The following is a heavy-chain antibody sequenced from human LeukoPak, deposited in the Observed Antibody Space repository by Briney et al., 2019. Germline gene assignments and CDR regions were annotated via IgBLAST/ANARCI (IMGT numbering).Heavy chain of an antibody. Sequence: SETLSLTCAVSGYSISGGYYWGWIRQPPGKGLEWIGSIYHSGSTYYNPSLKSRVTISVDTSKNQFSLKLSSVTAADTAVYYCARIVLLWFGESYYMDVWGKGTTVTVSS. V-gene: IGHV4-38-2*01. CDR1: GYSISGGYY. CDR3: ARIVLLWFGESYYMDV. CDR2: IYHSGST. J-gene: IGHJ6*03. D-gene: IGHD3-10*01.